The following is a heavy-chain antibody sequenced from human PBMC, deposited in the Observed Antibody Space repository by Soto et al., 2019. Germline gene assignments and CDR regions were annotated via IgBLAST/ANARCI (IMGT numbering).Heavy chain of an antibody. CDR2: ISAYNGNT. D-gene: IGHD3-22*01. Sequence: GASVKVSCKASGYTFTSYGISWVRQAPGQGLEWMGWISAYNGNTNYAQKLQGRVTMTTDTSTSTAYMELRSLRSDDTAVYYCAREDPTYDYDSSGYGGAWFDPCGQGTLVTVSS. V-gene: IGHV1-18*01. CDR1: GYTFTSYG. CDR3: AREDPTYDYDSSGYGGAWFDP. J-gene: IGHJ5*02.